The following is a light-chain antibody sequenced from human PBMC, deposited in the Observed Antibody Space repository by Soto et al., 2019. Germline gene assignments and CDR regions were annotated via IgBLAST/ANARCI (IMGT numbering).Light chain of an antibody. CDR1: SGHSNNA. CDR3: QTWGTGIVL. J-gene: IGLJ2*01. CDR2: INSDDSH. Sequence: QSVLTQSPSASASLGASVKLTCTLSSGHSNNAIAWHQQQPGKGPRYLMKINSDDSHTKGNGIPDRFSGFSSGTERYLTISSLQSEDEADYYCQTWGTGIVLFGGGTQLTVL. V-gene: IGLV4-69*01.